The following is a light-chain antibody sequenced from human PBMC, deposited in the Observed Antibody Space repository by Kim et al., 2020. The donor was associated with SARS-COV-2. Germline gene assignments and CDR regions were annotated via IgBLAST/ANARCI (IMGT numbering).Light chain of an antibody. J-gene: IGLJ3*02. CDR2: EDT. V-gene: IGLV3-25*02. Sequence: SYELTQPPSVSVSPGQTARITCSGDALPKKYAYWFQQKPGQAPVVVIYEDTERPSGIPERFSGSTSGTTVTLTISGVQPEDEADYYCQSADFRDNFWVFG. CDR1: ALPKKY. CDR3: QSADFRDNFWV.